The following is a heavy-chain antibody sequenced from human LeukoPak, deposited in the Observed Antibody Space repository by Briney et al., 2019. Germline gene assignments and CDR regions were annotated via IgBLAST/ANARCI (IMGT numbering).Heavy chain of an antibody. Sequence: RASETLSLTCTVSGGSVSSGSYYWSWIRQPPGKGLEWIGYIYYSGSTNYNPSLKSRVTISVDTSKNQFSLKLSSVTAADTAVYYCARRRREQWLVAGGYYFDYWGQGTLVTVSS. J-gene: IGHJ4*02. CDR3: ARRRREQWLVAGGYYFDY. V-gene: IGHV4-61*01. D-gene: IGHD6-19*01. CDR2: IYYSGST. CDR1: GGSVSSGSYY.